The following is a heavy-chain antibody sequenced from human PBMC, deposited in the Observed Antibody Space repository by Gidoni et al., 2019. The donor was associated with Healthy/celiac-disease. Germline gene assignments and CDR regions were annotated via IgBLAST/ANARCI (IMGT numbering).Heavy chain of an antibody. CDR2: ISSSSSTI. Sequence: EVQLVESGGGLVQPGGSLRLSCAASGFPFSSYSMNWVRQAPGKGLEWVSYISSSSSTIYYADSVKGRFTISRDNAKNSLYLQMNSLRDEDTAVYYCARAGAAAGPNWYFDLWGRGTLVTVSS. J-gene: IGHJ2*01. CDR1: GFPFSSYS. D-gene: IGHD6-13*01. V-gene: IGHV3-48*02. CDR3: ARAGAAAGPNWYFDL.